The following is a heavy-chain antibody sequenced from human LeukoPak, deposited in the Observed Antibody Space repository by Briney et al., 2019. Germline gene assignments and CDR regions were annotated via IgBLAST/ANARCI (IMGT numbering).Heavy chain of an antibody. CDR1: GSFSGHS. J-gene: IGHJ4*02. CDR2: ISRTGSF. D-gene: IGHD3-22*01. V-gene: IGHV4-34*01. Sequence: SETLSLTCAVCGSFSGHSWSWIRQAPGKGLEWIGEISRTGSFNYNPSLKSRVTISADTSKNQFSLRLSSVTAADTAVYYCARHVHVSMIVVILSDYFDYWGRGTLVSVSS. CDR3: ARHVHVSMIVVILSDYFDY.